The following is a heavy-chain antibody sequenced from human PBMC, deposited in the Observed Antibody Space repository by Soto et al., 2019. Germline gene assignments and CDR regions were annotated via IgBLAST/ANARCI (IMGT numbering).Heavy chain of an antibody. V-gene: IGHV4-34*01. CDR3: AKGVQLWDYYYYYGMDV. J-gene: IGHJ6*02. D-gene: IGHD5-18*01. CDR2: INHSGST. CDR1: GGSFSGYY. Sequence: SETLSLTCAVYGGSFSGYYWSLIRQPPGKGLEWIGEINHSGSTNYNPPLKSRVTISVDTSKNQCSLKLSSVNAADKAVYYCAKGVQLWDYYYYYGMDVWGQGTTVSVSS.